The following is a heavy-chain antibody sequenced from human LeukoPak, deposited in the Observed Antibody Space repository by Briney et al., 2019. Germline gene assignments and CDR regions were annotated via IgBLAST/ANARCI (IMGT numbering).Heavy chain of an antibody. CDR1: GGSFTAFY. Sequence: SETLSLTCNVYGGSFTAFYWSWIRQPPGKGLEWIGEVNHSGTTNYNPSLKSRVTLSVDTSKNQFSLKLSSVTAADTAVYYCARVPYSYYYYYMDVWGKGTTVTVSS. J-gene: IGHJ6*03. V-gene: IGHV4-34*01. CDR3: ARVPYSYYYYYMDV. D-gene: IGHD4-11*01. CDR2: VNHSGTT.